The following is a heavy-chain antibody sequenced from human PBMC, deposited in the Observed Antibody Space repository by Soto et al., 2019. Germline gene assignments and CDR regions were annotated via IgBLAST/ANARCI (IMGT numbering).Heavy chain of an antibody. D-gene: IGHD6-19*01. V-gene: IGHV3-64*01. Sequence: GGSLRLSCAASGFTFSGYSMFWVRQAPGKGLEYVSAINTNGVNTFYAKSVKVRFTISRDNSKNTMYLQMGSLRAEDMAVYYYGGGRVEDSRGWATYFDYWGQGTLVTVSS. CDR3: GGGRVEDSRGWATYFDY. J-gene: IGHJ4*02. CDR1: GFTFSGYS. CDR2: INTNGVNT.